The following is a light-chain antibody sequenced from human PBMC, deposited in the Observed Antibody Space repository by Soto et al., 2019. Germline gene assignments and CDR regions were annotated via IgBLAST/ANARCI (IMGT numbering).Light chain of an antibody. Sequence: ETMLTQSPASLSLSPGERATLSCRASQSVDRYLAWYQQKPGQAPRLLIYDASNRATGIPARFSGSGPGTDFTLTISSLEPEDFAVYYCHQRTNWPITFGQGTRREIK. CDR3: HQRTNWPIT. J-gene: IGKJ5*01. CDR2: DAS. V-gene: IGKV3-11*01. CDR1: QSVDRY.